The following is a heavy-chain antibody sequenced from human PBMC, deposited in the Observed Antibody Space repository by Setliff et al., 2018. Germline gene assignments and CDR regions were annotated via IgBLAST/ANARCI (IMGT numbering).Heavy chain of an antibody. V-gene: IGHV1-46*01. CDR3: ARAGMASVNRKGVFEY. CDR2: INIGGGST. Sequence: ASVKVSCKASGYTLSNSILSWVRQAPGQGLEWVGWINIGGGSTSYAQKFEDRVTMTRDTSTSTVYLEVTSLRSEDTAVYYCARAGMASVNRKGVFEYWGQGTLVTVSS. J-gene: IGHJ4*02. D-gene: IGHD3-10*01. CDR1: GYTLSNSI.